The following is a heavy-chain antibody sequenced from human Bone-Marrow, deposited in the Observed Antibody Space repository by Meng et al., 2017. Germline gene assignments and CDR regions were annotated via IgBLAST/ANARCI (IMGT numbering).Heavy chain of an antibody. CDR3: ARGGLAYDSSGPFVQH. D-gene: IGHD3-22*01. CDR1: GGSIISGSYY. Sequence: SETLSLTCTVSGGSIISGSYYWSWIRQPAGKGLEWIGRIYTSGSTNYNPPLKSRVTISVDTAKNQFSLKLSSVTAADTAVYYCARGGLAYDSSGPFVQHWGQGTLVTVSS. J-gene: IGHJ1*01. V-gene: IGHV4-61*02. CDR2: IYTSGST.